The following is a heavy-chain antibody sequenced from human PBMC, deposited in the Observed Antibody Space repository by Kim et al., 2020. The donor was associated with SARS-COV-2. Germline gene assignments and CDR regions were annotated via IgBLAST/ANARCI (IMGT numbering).Heavy chain of an antibody. CDR1: GFTFSSYA. D-gene: IGHD1-26*01. J-gene: IGHJ4*02. CDR3: AKDAFTSGGSYYYFDY. V-gene: IGHV3-23*01. CDR2: ISGSGGST. Sequence: GGSLRLSCAASGFTFSSYAMSWVRQAPGKGLEWVSAISGSGGSTYYADSVKGRFTISRDNSKNTLYLQMNSLRAEDTAVYYCAKDAFTSGGSYYYFDYWGQGTLVTVSS.